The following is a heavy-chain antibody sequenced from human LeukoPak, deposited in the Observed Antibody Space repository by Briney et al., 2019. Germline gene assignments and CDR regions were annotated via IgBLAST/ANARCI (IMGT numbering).Heavy chain of an antibody. CDR2: ISGSGGST. V-gene: IGHV3-23*01. Sequence: GGSLRLSCAASGFTFSSYAMSWVRHAPGKGLEWVSAISGSGGSTYYADSVKGRFTISRDNSKNTLYLQMNSLRAEDTAVYYCAKGKYYYGSGSYYPIDYWGQGTLVTVSS. CDR3: AKGKYYYGSGSYYPIDY. J-gene: IGHJ4*02. CDR1: GFTFSSYA. D-gene: IGHD3-10*01.